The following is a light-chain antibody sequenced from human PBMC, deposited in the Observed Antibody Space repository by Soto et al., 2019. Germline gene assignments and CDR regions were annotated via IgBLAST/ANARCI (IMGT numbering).Light chain of an antibody. CDR2: DTS. V-gene: IGKV3-11*01. CDR1: QTVGSY. J-gene: IGKJ1*01. CDR3: QQRSDWPPT. Sequence: EIVLTQSPSTRALSPGERATLSCRASQTVGSYLAWFRQTPGQTPRLLIYDTSIRATGVPARFSGSGSGTDFPLTIRSLEAEDSAIYYCQQRSDWPPTFGQGTKV.